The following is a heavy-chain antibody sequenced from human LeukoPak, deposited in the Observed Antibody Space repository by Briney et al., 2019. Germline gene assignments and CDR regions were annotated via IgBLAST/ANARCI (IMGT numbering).Heavy chain of an antibody. CDR2: IIPILGIA. CDR3: ARDLSNYYDSLDHY. J-gene: IGHJ4*02. V-gene: IGHV1-69*04. CDR1: GGTFSSYA. D-gene: IGHD3-22*01. Sequence: GASVKVSCKASGGTFSSYAISWVRQAPGQGLEWMGRIIPILGIANYAQKFQGRVTITADKSTSTAYMELSSLRSEDTAVYYCARDLSNYYDSLDHYWGQGTLVTVSS.